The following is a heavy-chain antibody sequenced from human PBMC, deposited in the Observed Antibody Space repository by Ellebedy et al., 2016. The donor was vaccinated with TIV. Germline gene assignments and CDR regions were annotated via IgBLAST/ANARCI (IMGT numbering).Heavy chain of an antibody. CDR3: ARDFGDYDYVWGSYRYVSVPIVPADY. D-gene: IGHD3-16*02. CDR1: GGTFSSYA. Sequence: SVKVSCXASGGTFSSYAISWVRQAPGQGLEWMGGIIPIFGTANYAQKFQGRVTITADESTSTAYMELSSLRSEDTAVYYCARDFGDYDYVWGSYRYVSVPIVPADYWGQGTLVTVSS. J-gene: IGHJ4*02. V-gene: IGHV1-69*13. CDR2: IIPIFGTA.